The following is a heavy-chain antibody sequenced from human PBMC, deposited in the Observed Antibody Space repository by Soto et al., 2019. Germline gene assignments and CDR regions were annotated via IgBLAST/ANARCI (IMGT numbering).Heavy chain of an antibody. CDR1: GFTFSSYA. V-gene: IGHV3-15*01. Sequence: GGSLSLSCAASGFTFSSYAMSWVRQAPGKGPEWVGHIKSIPDGGTTDYAAPVKGRFVISRDDSKSMVYLQMNSLKSEDTGVYYCAVIRGWLDPWGQGTQVTVSS. CDR2: IKSIPDGGTT. J-gene: IGHJ5*02. CDR3: AVIRGWLDP. D-gene: IGHD1-26*01.